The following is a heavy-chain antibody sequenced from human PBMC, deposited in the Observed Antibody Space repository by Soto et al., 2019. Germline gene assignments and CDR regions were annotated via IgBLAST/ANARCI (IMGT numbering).Heavy chain of an antibody. CDR3: AKDGYDYYFDY. CDR2: ISYDGSNK. CDR1: GFTFSSYG. D-gene: IGHD5-12*01. J-gene: IGHJ4*02. V-gene: IGHV3-30*18. Sequence: GGSLRLSCAASGFTFSSYGMHWVRQAPGKGLEWVAVISYDGSNKYYADSVKGRFTISRDNSKNTLYLQMNSLRAEDTAVYYCAKDGYDYYFDYWGQGTLVTVSS.